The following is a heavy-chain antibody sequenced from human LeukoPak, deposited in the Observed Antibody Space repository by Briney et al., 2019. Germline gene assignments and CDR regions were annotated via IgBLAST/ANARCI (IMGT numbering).Heavy chain of an antibody. CDR1: GFTFSSYA. Sequence: GGSLRLSCAASGFTFSSYAMHWVRQAPGKGLEWVAVISYDGSNKYYADSVKGRFTISRDNFKNTLYLQMNSLRAEDTAVYYCASSRYSSGWYRNYWGQGTLVTVSS. J-gene: IGHJ4*02. CDR3: ASSRYSSGWYRNY. D-gene: IGHD6-19*01. V-gene: IGHV3-30-3*01. CDR2: ISYDGSNK.